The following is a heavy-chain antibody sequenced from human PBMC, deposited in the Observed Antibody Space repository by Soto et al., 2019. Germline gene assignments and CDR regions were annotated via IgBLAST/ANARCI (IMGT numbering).Heavy chain of an antibody. V-gene: IGHV4-34*01. CDR2: INHSGST. CDR3: ASMAGGSGYYLFDY. Sequence: SETLSLTCAVYGGSFSGYYWSWIRQPPGKGLEWIGEINHSGSTNYNPSLKSRVTISVDTSKNQFSLKLSSVTAADTAVYYCASMAGGSGYYLFDYWGQGTLVTVSS. D-gene: IGHD3-3*01. J-gene: IGHJ4*02. CDR1: GGSFSGYY.